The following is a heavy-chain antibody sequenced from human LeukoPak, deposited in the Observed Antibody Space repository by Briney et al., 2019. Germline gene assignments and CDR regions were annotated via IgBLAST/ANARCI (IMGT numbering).Heavy chain of an antibody. CDR2: IYYSGST. Sequence: SETLSLTCTVSGGSISSSSYYWGWIRQPPGKGLEWIGSIYYSGSTYYNPSLKSRVTISVDTSKNQFSLKLSSVTAADTAVYYCARRWSYLDYWGQGTLVTVSS. D-gene: IGHD3-16*02. CDR1: GGSISSSSYY. CDR3: ARRWSYLDY. V-gene: IGHV4-39*01. J-gene: IGHJ4*02.